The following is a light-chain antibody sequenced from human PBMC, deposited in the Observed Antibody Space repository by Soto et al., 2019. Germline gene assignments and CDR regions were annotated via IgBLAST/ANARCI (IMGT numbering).Light chain of an antibody. CDR3: QHYDSYSEA. CDR2: KAS. Sequence: DIQMTQSPSTLSVSVGERATITCRASQTVSSWLAWYQQKPGKAPKLLIYKASTLKSGIPSRFSGSGSGTEFTLTISSLQPDDFATYYCQHYDSYSEAFGQGTKVDIK. J-gene: IGKJ1*01. CDR1: QTVSSW. V-gene: IGKV1-5*03.